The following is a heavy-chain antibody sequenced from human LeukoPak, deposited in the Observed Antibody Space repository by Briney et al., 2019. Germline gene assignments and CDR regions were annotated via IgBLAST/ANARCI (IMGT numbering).Heavy chain of an antibody. CDR2: INHSGST. Sequence: SETLSLTCAVYGGSFSGYYWSWIRQPPGKGLEWIGEINHSGSTNYNPSLKSRVTISVDTSKNQFSLKLSSVTAADTAVYYCARRTGYSSGWPKYNWFDPWGQGTLVTVSS. CDR3: ARRTGYSSGWPKYNWFDP. CDR1: GGSFSGYY. J-gene: IGHJ5*02. D-gene: IGHD6-19*01. V-gene: IGHV4-34*01.